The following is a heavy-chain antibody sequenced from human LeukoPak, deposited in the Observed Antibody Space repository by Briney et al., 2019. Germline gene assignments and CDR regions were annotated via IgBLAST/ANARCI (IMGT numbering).Heavy chain of an antibody. Sequence: SETLSLTCTVSGGSISNVNHHWGWIRQPPGKGLEWIGSIYYSGSTFYKPSLESRVTISVDTSKNQFSLKLSSVTAADTAVYYCASGSGGYQLRHWYFDLWGRGTLVTVSS. CDR3: ASGSGGYQLRHWYFDL. CDR1: GGSISNVNHH. D-gene: IGHD2-2*01. V-gene: IGHV4-39*07. CDR2: IYYSGST. J-gene: IGHJ2*01.